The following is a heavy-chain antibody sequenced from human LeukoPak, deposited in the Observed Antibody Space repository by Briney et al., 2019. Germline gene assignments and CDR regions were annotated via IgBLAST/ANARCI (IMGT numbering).Heavy chain of an antibody. CDR3: ASTNCSRSSCFGANWFDP. J-gene: IGHJ5*02. CDR1: GASISSGDYY. D-gene: IGHD2-2*01. V-gene: IGHV4-30-4*08. CDR2: IYYSGST. Sequence: SQTLSLTCTVSGASISSGDYYWRWIRQPPGTGLEWIGSIYYSGSTFHYNPSLKSRVAISIDTSKNQFSLSLNSVTAADTAVYYCASTNCSRSSCFGANWFDPWGQGTLVTVSS.